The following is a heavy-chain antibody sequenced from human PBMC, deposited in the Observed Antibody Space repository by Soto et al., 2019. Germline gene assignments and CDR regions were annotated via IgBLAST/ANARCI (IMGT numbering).Heavy chain of an antibody. Sequence: QVQLVQSGTEVKKPGASVKVSCKASGGTFSRSGFHWVRQAPGQGLEWMGMIVPSVATTNYAQKFQARVTISADQCTSTVYMELRSLRSEDTAVYYCARRTQPPDTADPYALDVWGPGTRVIVSS. CDR2: IVPSVATT. J-gene: IGHJ6*02. CDR3: ARRTQPPDTADPYALDV. V-gene: IGHV1-69*18. D-gene: IGHD5-18*01. CDR1: GGTFSRSG.